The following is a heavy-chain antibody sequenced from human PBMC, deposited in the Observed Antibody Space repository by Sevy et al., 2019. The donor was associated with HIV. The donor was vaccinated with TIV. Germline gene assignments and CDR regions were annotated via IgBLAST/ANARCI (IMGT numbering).Heavy chain of an antibody. J-gene: IGHJ4*02. CDR1: GGSISSGGYY. CDR2: IYYSGST. Sequence: SETLSLTCTVSGGSISSGGYYWSWIRQHPGKGLEWIGYIYYSGSTYYNPSLKSRVTISVDTSKNQFSLKLSSVTAADTAVCYCARVDGYNFDYWGQGTLVTVSS. D-gene: IGHD5-12*01. V-gene: IGHV4-31*03. CDR3: ARVDGYNFDY.